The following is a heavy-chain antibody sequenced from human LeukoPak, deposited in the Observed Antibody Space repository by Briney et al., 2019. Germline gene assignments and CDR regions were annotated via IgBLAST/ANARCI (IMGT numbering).Heavy chain of an antibody. CDR3: ARVRYSSSWSSDY. Sequence: SVKVSCKASGGTFSSYAISWVRQAPGQGLEWMGGIIPIFGTADYAQKFQGRVTITADESTSTAYMELSSLRSEDTAVYYCARVRYSSSWSSDYWGQGTLVTVSS. V-gene: IGHV1-69*13. CDR1: GGTFSSYA. J-gene: IGHJ4*02. D-gene: IGHD6-13*01. CDR2: IIPIFGTA.